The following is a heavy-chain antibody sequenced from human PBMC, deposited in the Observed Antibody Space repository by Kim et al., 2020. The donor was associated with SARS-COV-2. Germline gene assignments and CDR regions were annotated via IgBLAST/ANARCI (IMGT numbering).Heavy chain of an antibody. V-gene: IGHV3-30-3*01. Sequence: GGSLRLSCAASGFTFSSYAMHWVRQAPGKGLEWVAVISYDGSNKYYADSVKGRFTISRDNSKNTLYLQMNSLRAEDTAVYYCARTSSSWYKEEYYFDYWGQGTLVTVSS. CDR2: ISYDGSNK. D-gene: IGHD6-13*01. J-gene: IGHJ4*02. CDR1: GFTFSSYA. CDR3: ARTSSSWYKEEYYFDY.